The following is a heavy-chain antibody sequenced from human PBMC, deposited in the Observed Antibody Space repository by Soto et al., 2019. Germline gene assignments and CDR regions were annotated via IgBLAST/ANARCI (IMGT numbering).Heavy chain of an antibody. CDR3: ARDPPYCSTTSCLDY. D-gene: IGHD2-2*01. V-gene: IGHV3-74*01. Sequence: GGSLRLSCAASGFTFSSYWMHWVRQAPGKGLVWVSRINSDGSSTSYADSVKGRFIISRDNAKNTVFLQMNSLGVEDTAVYYCARDPPYCSTTSCLDYWGQGTLVTVSS. CDR2: INSDGSST. CDR1: GFTFSSYW. J-gene: IGHJ4*02.